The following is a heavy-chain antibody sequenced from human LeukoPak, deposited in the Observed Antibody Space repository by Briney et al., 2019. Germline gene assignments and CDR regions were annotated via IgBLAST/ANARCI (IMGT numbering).Heavy chain of an antibody. V-gene: IGHV4-59*01. CDR2: IYYSGST. CDR3: AEGPLYYYMDV. Sequence: SETLSLTCTVSGGSISSYYWSWLRQPPGKGLEWIGYIYYSGSTNYNPSLKSRVTISVDTSKNQFSLKLSSVTAADTAVYYCAEGPLYYYMDVWGKGTTVTVSS. CDR1: GGSISSYY. J-gene: IGHJ6*03.